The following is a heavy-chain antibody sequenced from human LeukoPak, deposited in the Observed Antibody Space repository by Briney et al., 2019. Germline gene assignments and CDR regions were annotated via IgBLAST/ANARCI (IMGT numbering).Heavy chain of an antibody. V-gene: IGHV4-59*08. CDR3: ARFPVRRDTIFGVSYYYYYMDV. CDR1: GCSIIGYY. Sequence: SETLSLTCAVSGCSIIGYYWGWIRQPPGERLEWIGYISYTGSTNYNPSLKSRVTISVDTSKNQFSLKLSSVTAADTAVYYCARFPVRRDTIFGVSYYYYYMDVWGKGTTVTVSS. CDR2: ISYTGST. J-gene: IGHJ6*03. D-gene: IGHD3-3*01.